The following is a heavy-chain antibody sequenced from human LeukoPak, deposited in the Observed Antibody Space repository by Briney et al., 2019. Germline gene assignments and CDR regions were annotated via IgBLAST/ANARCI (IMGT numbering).Heavy chain of an antibody. CDR2: INHSGST. D-gene: IGHD3-9*01. Sequence: PSETLSLTCAVYGGSFSGYYWSWIRQPPGKGLEGIGEINHSGSTNYNPSLKSRVTIPVDTSKNQFSLKLSSVTAAATAVYYCARGPTRLRYFDWLSHFDYWGQGTLVTVSS. CDR1: GGSFSGYY. V-gene: IGHV4-34*01. J-gene: IGHJ4*02. CDR3: ARGPTRLRYFDWLSHFDY.